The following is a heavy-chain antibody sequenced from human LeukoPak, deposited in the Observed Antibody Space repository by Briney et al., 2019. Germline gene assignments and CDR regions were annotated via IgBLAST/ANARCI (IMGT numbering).Heavy chain of an antibody. CDR3: ARGTDGYTSDY. CDR1: GFTFSSYA. D-gene: IGHD5-24*01. Sequence: GGSLRLSCAASGFTFSSYAMHWVRQAPGKGLEWVAVISYDGSNKYYADSVKGRFTISRDNSKNTLYLQMNSLGAEDTAVYYCARGTDGYTSDYWGQGTLVTVSS. V-gene: IGHV3-30*01. CDR2: ISYDGSNK. J-gene: IGHJ4*02.